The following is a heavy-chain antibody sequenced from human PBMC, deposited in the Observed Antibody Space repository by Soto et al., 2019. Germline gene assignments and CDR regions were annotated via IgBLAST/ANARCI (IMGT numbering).Heavy chain of an antibody. CDR1: GDSISRGGYS. J-gene: IGHJ6*02. Sequence: SETLSLTCAVSGDSISRGGYSWTWIRQPPGKALEWIGNIYDSGSTSYNPSLKSRVTMSVDTSKNQFSLRLTSVTAADTAVYYCARDREPSVYHGMAVWGQGTTVTVSS. V-gene: IGHV4-30-2*01. CDR2: IYDSGST. CDR3: ARDREPSVYHGMAV.